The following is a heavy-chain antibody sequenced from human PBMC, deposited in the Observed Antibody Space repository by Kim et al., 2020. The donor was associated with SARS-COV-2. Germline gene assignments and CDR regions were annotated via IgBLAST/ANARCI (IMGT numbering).Heavy chain of an antibody. J-gene: IGHJ6*01. D-gene: IGHD6-19*01. CDR3: ATAIAVAGTTIYYYYGMDV. CDR2: FDPEDGET. V-gene: IGHV1-24*01. Sequence: ASVKVSCKVSGYTLTELSMHWVRQAPGKGLEWMGGFDPEDGETIYAQKFQGRVTMTKDTSTDTAYMELSSLRSEDTAVYYCATAIAVAGTTIYYYYGMDV. CDR1: GYTLTELS.